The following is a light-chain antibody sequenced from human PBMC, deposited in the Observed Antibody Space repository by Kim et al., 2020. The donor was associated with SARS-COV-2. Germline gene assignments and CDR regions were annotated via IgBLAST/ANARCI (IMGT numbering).Light chain of an antibody. CDR3: QQYRYWPPLT. V-gene: IGKV3-15*01. CDR1: QSVSSN. CDR2: GAS. Sequence: SPGEGAALSCRASQSVSSNLAWYQQKPGQAPRLLIYGASTRATGIPARFSGSGSATEFTLTISSLQSEDFAVYYCQQYRYWPPLTFGGGTKVDIK. J-gene: IGKJ4*01.